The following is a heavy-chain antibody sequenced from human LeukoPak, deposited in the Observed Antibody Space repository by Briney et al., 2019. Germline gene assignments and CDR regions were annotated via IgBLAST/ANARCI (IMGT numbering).Heavy chain of an antibody. Sequence: ASVKVSCKASGYTFTSYGISWVRQAPGQGLEWMGWISAYNGNTNYAQKLQGRVTMTTDTSTSTAYMELRSLRSEDTAVYYCARPSGTYYDILTGYYLFDYWGQGTLVTVSS. V-gene: IGHV1-18*04. D-gene: IGHD3-9*01. CDR3: ARPSGTYYDILTGYYLFDY. CDR1: GYTFTSYG. CDR2: ISAYNGNT. J-gene: IGHJ4*02.